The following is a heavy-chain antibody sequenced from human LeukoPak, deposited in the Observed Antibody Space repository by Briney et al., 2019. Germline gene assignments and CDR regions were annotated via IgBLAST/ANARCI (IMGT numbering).Heavy chain of an antibody. CDR3: ARAPLYDFALI. D-gene: IGHD3-3*01. V-gene: IGHV4-59*12. CDR2: IYYSGST. Sequence: PSETLSLTCTVSGGSISNYYWSWIRQPPGKGLEWIGYIYYSGSTNYNPSLKSRVTISVDRSKNQFSLKLSSVTAADTAVYYCARAPLYDFALIWGQGTLVTVSS. J-gene: IGHJ4*02. CDR1: GGSISNYY.